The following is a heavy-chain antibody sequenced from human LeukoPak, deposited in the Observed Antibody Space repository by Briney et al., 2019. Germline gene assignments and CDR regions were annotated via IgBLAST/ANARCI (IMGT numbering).Heavy chain of an antibody. V-gene: IGHV4-4*09. D-gene: IGHD3-22*01. CDR3: ARHRENSYESSHMGFDP. Sequence: SETLSLTCVVSGASISRHYWSWIRQPPGKGLEWIGYISASGRTNYNPALKSRVTISGDTSKNQFSLRLTSLTAADTAVYYCARHRENSYESSHMGFDPWGPGTLVTVSS. CDR2: ISASGRT. CDR1: GASISRHY. J-gene: IGHJ5*02.